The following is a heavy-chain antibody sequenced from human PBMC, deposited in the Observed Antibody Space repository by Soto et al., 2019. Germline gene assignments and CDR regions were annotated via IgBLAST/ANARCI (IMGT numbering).Heavy chain of an antibody. J-gene: IGHJ4*02. D-gene: IGHD1-26*01. CDR2: IYYSGST. V-gene: IGHV4-31*03. CDR1: GGSISSGGYY. Sequence: TLSLTCTVSGGSISSGGYYWSWIRQHPGKGLEWIGYIYYSGSTYYNPSLKTRLTISVDKSKNQFSLKLSSVTAADTAVYYCARVYSGSYSDSWGRGTLVTVSS. CDR3: ARVYSGSYSDS.